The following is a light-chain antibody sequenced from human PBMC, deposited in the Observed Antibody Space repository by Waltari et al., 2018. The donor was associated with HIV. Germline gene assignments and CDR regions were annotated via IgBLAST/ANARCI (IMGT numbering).Light chain of an antibody. Sequence: EVVLTQSPGTLSLSPGERATLSCRASQTLISDYLAWYQHKAGQAPSLLVYSASNRAAGVPDGFEGGGFGTDFTLTITRLEPEDSAVYYCQHSFGTFGQGTKVEI. CDR1: QTLISDY. CDR2: SAS. J-gene: IGKJ1*01. V-gene: IGKV3-20*01. CDR3: QHSFGT.